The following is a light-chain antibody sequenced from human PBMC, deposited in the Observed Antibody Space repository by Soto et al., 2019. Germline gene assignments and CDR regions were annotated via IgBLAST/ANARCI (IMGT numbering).Light chain of an antibody. J-gene: IGLJ2*01. CDR2: EVS. Sequence: QSALTQPASVSGSPGLSITISCTGTSSDVGRYNYVSWYQQYPGKAPKLIIFEVSIRPSGVSNRFSGSKSGTTASLTISGLQTDDEADYYCASYTSRTSVVFGGGTKLTVL. V-gene: IGLV2-14*01. CDR1: SSDVGRYNY. CDR3: ASYTSRTSVV.